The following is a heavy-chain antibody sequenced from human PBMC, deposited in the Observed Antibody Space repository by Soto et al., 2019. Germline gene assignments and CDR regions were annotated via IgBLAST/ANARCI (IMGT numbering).Heavy chain of an antibody. CDR3: ASDRSLGSNWYYYLES. CDR2: ISSSSSAI. J-gene: IGHJ4*02. V-gene: IGHV3-48*02. Sequence: GGSLRLSCAASGFTFSTYAMIWVRQFPGRGLEWVSYISSSSSAIDYADSVKGRFTVSRDNAKNSLYLQMNSLRDEDTAVYYCASDRSLGSNWYYYLESWGQGTLVTVSS. D-gene: IGHD3-16*01. CDR1: GFTFSTYA.